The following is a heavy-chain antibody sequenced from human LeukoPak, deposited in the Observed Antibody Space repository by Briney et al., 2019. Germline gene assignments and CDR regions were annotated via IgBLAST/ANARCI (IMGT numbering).Heavy chain of an antibody. Sequence: ASVKVSCKASGYTFINYYMHWVRQAPGQGLEWMGIINPGGGSTTYAQKFQGRVTMTSDTSTSTAYMELSSLRSEDTAVYYCARDTGSGSPRPDYWGQGTLVTVSS. V-gene: IGHV1-46*01. D-gene: IGHD3-10*01. J-gene: IGHJ4*02. CDR1: GYTFINYY. CDR2: INPGGGST. CDR3: ARDTGSGSPRPDY.